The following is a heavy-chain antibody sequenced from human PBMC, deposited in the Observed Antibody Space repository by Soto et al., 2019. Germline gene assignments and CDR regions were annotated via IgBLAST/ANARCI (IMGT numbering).Heavy chain of an antibody. J-gene: IGHJ4*02. CDR3: VGSSSYYFEY. V-gene: IGHV3-53*01. CDR1: GLIVTNNY. CDR2: VYTGGST. D-gene: IGHD6-25*01. Sequence: GGSLRLSWAASGLIVTNNYMSWVRQAPGKGLQWVSFVYTGGSTYYANSVEGRFTISRDKSTNTVYFQMSDLRAEDTAVYYCVGSSSYYFEYWGQGTPVTVSS.